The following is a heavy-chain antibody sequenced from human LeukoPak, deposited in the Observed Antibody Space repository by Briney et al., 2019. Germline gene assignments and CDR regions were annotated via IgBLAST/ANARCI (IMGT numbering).Heavy chain of an antibody. CDR1: GLTFRSYA. D-gene: IGHD5-24*01. V-gene: IGHV3-23*01. CDR2: ISGSGDTT. CDR3: AKDRGYNYPFRYFDY. Sequence: GGSLRLSCAASGLTFRSYAMTWVRQARGKGLEWVSTISGSGDTTYFADSVKGRFTISRDNSKNRLYLQMNSLRDEDTAVYYCAKDRGYNYPFRYFDYWGQGTLITVSS. J-gene: IGHJ4*02.